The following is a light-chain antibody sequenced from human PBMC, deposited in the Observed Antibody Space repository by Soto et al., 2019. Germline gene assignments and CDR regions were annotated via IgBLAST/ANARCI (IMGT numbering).Light chain of an antibody. CDR3: QQHNDWPT. CDR2: DAS. J-gene: IGKJ5*01. V-gene: IGKV3-15*01. Sequence: EIVLTHSPGTLSLSPWERATLSCRASQGILTGLAWYQQKPGQAPRLLIHDASTRATGIPARFSGSGSGTEFILTISSVESEDFAIYYCQQHNDWPTFGQGTRLEIK. CDR1: QGILTG.